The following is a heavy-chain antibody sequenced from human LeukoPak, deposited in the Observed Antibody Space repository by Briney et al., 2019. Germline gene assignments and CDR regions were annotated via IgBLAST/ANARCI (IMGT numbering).Heavy chain of an antibody. CDR3: AREFGSGFYY. V-gene: IGHV4-59*01. Sequence: SETLSLTCTVSGVSISTYYWNWIRQPPGRGLEWIAYNNHRGSANYNPSLRSRVSISVDTSKNQFSLNLSSVTAADTAVYYCAREFGSGFYYWGQGILVTVSS. CDR1: GVSISTYY. J-gene: IGHJ4*02. D-gene: IGHD3-10*01. CDR2: NNHRGSA.